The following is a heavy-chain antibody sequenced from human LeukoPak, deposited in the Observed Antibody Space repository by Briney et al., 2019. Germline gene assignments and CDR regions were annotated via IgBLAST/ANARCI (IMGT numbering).Heavy chain of an antibody. CDR2: IDWDDDK. V-gene: IGHV2-70*16. Sequence: TLSLTCTVSGGSISSGDYYWSWIRQPPGKALEWLARIDWDDDKFYSTSLKTRLTISKDTSKNQVVLTMTNMDPVDTATYYCARIRDGYNSYFDYWGQGTLVTVSS. J-gene: IGHJ4*02. D-gene: IGHD5-24*01. CDR1: GGSISSGDYY. CDR3: ARIRDGYNSYFDY.